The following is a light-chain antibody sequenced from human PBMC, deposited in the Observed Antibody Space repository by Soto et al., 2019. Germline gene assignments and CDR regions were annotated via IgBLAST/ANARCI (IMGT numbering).Light chain of an antibody. CDR1: QSVGSN. Sequence: EIILTQCPVTLSVSPGERANLYCRASQSVGSNLAWYQQKPGQAPRLLIYGASTRATGVPPRFSGSGSGTEFTLTISSLQSEDFAVYYCQKFNKWPWTFGQGTKVDIK. J-gene: IGKJ1*01. V-gene: IGKV3-15*01. CDR3: QKFNKWPWT. CDR2: GAS.